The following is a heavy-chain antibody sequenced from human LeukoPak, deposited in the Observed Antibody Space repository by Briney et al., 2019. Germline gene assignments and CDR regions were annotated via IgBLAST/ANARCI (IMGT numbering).Heavy chain of an antibody. CDR1: VGSISSGCYS. J-gene: IGHJ4*02. Sequence: SETLSLTCAVSVGSISSGCYSWSWIRQPPGKGLEWIVYIYHSGSTYYNPSLKSRVTISVDRSKNQFSLKLSSVTAADTAVYYCARGVVANGDFDYWGQGTLVTVSS. V-gene: IGHV4-30-2*01. CDR2: IYHSGST. CDR3: ARGVVANGDFDY. D-gene: IGHD2-15*01.